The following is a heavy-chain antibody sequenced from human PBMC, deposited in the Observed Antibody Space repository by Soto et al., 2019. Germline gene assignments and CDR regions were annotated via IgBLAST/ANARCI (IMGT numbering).Heavy chain of an antibody. V-gene: IGHV3-33*01. CDR3: ARVGTYYYGSSGYYYFDY. CDR2: IWYDGSNK. Sequence: GGSLRHSCAASGFTFSSYGMHWVRQATGKGLEWVAVIWYDGSNKYYADSVKGRFTISRDNSKNTLYLQMNSLRAEDTAVYYCARVGTYYYGSSGYYYFDYWGQGTLVTVSS. J-gene: IGHJ4*02. CDR1: GFTFSSYG. D-gene: IGHD3-22*01.